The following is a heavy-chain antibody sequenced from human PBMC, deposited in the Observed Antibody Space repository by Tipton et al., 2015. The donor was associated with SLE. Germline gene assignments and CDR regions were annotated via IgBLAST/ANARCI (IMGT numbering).Heavy chain of an antibody. CDR3: ASGDYYYYMDV. D-gene: IGHD3-16*01. J-gene: IGHJ6*03. CDR2: IYYSGST. V-gene: IGHV4-59*07. CDR1: GGSISSYY. Sequence: TLSLTCTVSGGSISSYYWSWIRQPPGKGLEWIGYIYYSGSTNYNPSLKSRVAISVGTSKNQFSLKLSSVTAADTAVYYCASGDYYYYMDVWGKGTTVTVSS.